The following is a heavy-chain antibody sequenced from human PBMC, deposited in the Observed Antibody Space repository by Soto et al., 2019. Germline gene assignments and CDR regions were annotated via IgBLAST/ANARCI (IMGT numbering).Heavy chain of an antibody. V-gene: IGHV3-11*01. D-gene: IGHD3-10*01. CDR1: GFTFSDYY. Sequence: GGSLRLSCAASGFTFSDYYMSWIRQAPGKGLEWVSYISSSGSTIYYADSVKGRFTISRDNAKNSLYQQMNSLRAEDTAVYYCARETASGAFDIWGQGTMVTVSS. J-gene: IGHJ3*02. CDR2: ISSSGSTI. CDR3: ARETASGAFDI.